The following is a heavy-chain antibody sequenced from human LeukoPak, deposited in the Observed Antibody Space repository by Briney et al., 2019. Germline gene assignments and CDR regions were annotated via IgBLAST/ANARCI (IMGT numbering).Heavy chain of an antibody. V-gene: IGHV1-8*01. CDR1: GYTFTSYD. CDR2: MNPNSGNT. Sequence: ASVKVSCKASGYTFTSYDINWVRQATGQGLEWMGWMNPNSGNTGYAQKFQGRVTMTRNTSISTAYMELSSLRSEDTAVYYCARGVGYCSGGSCYCTTVYNWFDPWGQGTLVTVSS. D-gene: IGHD2-15*01. J-gene: IGHJ5*02. CDR3: ARGVGYCSGGSCYCTTVYNWFDP.